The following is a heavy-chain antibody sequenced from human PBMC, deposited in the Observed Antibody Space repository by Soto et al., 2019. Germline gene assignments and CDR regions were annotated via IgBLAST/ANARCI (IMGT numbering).Heavy chain of an antibody. Sequence: EVQLLESGGGLVQPGGSLRLSCAASGFTFSSYAMSWVRQAPGKGLEWVSAISGSGGSTYYADSVKGRFTISRDTSKNTLYLQMTSLRAEDTAVYYCAKDQSDLHWYFDLWGRGTLVTVSS. J-gene: IGHJ2*01. V-gene: IGHV3-23*01. CDR2: ISGSGGST. CDR1: GFTFSSYA. CDR3: AKDQSDLHWYFDL.